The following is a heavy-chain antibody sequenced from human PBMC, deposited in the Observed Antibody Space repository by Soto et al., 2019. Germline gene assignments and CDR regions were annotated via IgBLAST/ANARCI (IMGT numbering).Heavy chain of an antibody. CDR2: ISNSGGTT. V-gene: IGHV3-23*01. CDR1: GGVVSSCA. Sequence: RICGAACGGVVSSCAVIVIRQTQGKGLEWVSSISNSGGTTSYADSVKGRFTISRDNSKNTLYLQMNSLRAEDTAVYYCAKGSRGAYYYCMDVWGKGTTVTVSS. J-gene: IGHJ6*03. CDR3: AKGSRGAYYYCMDV.